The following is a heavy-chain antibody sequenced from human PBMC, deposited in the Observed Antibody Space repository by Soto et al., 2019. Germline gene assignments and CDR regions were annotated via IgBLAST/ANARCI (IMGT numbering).Heavy chain of an antibody. D-gene: IGHD3-3*01. CDR3: ARVSHEFWSGYLVWFDP. CDR2: INHSGST. V-gene: IGHV4-34*01. Sequence: SETLSLTCAVYGGSFSGYYWSWIRQPPGKGLEWIGEINHSGSTNYNPSLKSRVTISVDTSKNQFSLKLSSVTAADTAVYYCARVSHEFWSGYLVWFDPWGQGTLVTVSS. CDR1: GGSFSGYY. J-gene: IGHJ5*02.